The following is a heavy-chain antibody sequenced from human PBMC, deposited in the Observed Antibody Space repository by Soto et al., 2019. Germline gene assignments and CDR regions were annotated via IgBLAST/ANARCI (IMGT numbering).Heavy chain of an antibody. Sequence: SVKVSCKASGGTFSSYAISWVRQAPGQGLEWMGGIIPIFGTANYAQKFQGRVTITADKSTSTAYMELSSLRSEDTAVYYCAHSGYEAWHNYYYYCMEVLRPGTTV. D-gene: IGHD5-12*01. CDR3: AHSGYEAWHNYYYYCMEV. V-gene: IGHV1-69*06. CDR1: GGTFSSYA. CDR2: IIPIFGTA. J-gene: IGHJ6*02.